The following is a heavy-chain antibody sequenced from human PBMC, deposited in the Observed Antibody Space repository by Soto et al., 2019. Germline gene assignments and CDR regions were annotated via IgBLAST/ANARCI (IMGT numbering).Heavy chain of an antibody. CDR3: ARVTYDSFTAYSYYFDY. CDR1: GGSFSGYY. Sequence: SETLSLTCAVYGGSFSGYYWSWIRQPPVKGLEWIGEINHSGSINYNPSLKSRVTISVDTSKNQFSLTLSSVTAAGTAVYYFARVTYDSFTAYSYYFDYWGQGSLVTGSS. CDR2: INHSGSI. J-gene: IGHJ4*02. V-gene: IGHV4-34*01. D-gene: IGHD3-9*01.